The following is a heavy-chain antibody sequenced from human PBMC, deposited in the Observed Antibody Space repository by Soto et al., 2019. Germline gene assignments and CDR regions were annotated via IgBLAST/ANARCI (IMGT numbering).Heavy chain of an antibody. J-gene: IGHJ4*02. CDR1: GGSISTYY. CDR2: IYYNGRT. D-gene: IGHD3-3*01. CDR3: ARDGSGYDFWSGPYFFDY. Sequence: SETLSLTCTVSGGSISTYYWSWIRRPPGKGLEWIGYIYYNGRTNYNPSLESRVTISLDTSKSQFSLKLSSVGAADTAVYYCARDGSGYDFWSGPYFFDYWGPGTLVTSPQ. V-gene: IGHV4-59*01.